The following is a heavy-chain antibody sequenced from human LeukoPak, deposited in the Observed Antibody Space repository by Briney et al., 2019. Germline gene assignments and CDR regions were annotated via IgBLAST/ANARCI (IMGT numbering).Heavy chain of an antibody. CDR2: ISAYNGNT. D-gene: IGHD4-11*01. CDR3: ARDGSNYVYYYYYYMDV. Sequence: ASVKVSCKASGYTFTSYGISWVRQAPGQGLEWMGWISAYNGNTNYAQKLQGRVTMTTDTSTSTAYMELRGLRSDDTAVYYCARDGSNYVYYYYYYMDVWGKGTTVTVSS. V-gene: IGHV1-18*01. J-gene: IGHJ6*03. CDR1: GYTFTSYG.